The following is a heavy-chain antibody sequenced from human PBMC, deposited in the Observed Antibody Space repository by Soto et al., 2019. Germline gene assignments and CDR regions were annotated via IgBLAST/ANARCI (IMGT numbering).Heavy chain of an antibody. CDR3: ARIASAGRGWDV. V-gene: IGHV3-7*01. Sequence: EVQLVESGGGLVQPGGSLRLSCAASGFTFSSYWMSWVRQAPVKGLEWVGKIKQDGSEKNYVDFMEGRFTISRDNAENSLYLLMNSLRAEDTAVYYCARIASAGRGWDVWGQGTTVVVSS. CDR1: GFTFSSYW. J-gene: IGHJ6*02. CDR2: IKQDGSEK. D-gene: IGHD6-13*01.